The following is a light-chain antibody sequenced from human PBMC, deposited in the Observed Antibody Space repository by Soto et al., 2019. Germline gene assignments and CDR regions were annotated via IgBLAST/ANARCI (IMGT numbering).Light chain of an antibody. Sequence: EIVLTQSPGTLSLSLGERATLSCRASQSVSSKLAWCQQKPGQAPRVLIYGASSRATGIPDRFGGSGSGTDFTLTISRLEPEDFAVYYCQQYGGSPRTFGQGTKLEI. CDR2: GAS. CDR3: QQYGGSPRT. V-gene: IGKV3-20*01. J-gene: IGKJ2*01. CDR1: QSVSSK.